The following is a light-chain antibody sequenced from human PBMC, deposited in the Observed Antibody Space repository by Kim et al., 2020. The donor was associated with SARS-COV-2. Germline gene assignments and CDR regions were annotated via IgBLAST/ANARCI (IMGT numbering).Light chain of an antibody. Sequence: RVTISCAGTTSTIRAGYNVHWYQQFPGTAPKLLINANTHRPSGVPDRFSASRSGTSASLAITGLQADDEADYYCQAFDNSLSGVIFGGGTQLTVL. CDR1: TSTIRAGYN. J-gene: IGLJ2*01. V-gene: IGLV1-40*01. CDR3: QAFDNSLSGVI. CDR2: ANT.